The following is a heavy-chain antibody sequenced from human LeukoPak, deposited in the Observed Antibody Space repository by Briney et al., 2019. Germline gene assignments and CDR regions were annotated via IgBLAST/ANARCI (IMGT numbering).Heavy chain of an antibody. V-gene: IGHV4-31*03. J-gene: IGHJ6*02. Sequence: PSQTLSLTCTISGASISAGGFYWTWIRQPPGEGLEWIGYIYYTGSVDYNASLKSRLTISLDTSKNRFSLKLNSVTAADMAVYYCARDHSYYFGSQTSTLDVWGQGTAVTVSS. D-gene: IGHD3-10*01. CDR3: ARDHSYYFGSQTSTLDV. CDR2: IYYTGSV. CDR1: GASISAGGFY.